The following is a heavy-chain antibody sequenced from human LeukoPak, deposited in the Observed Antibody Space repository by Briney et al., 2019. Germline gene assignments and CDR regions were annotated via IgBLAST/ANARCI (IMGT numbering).Heavy chain of an antibody. D-gene: IGHD3-9*01. CDR1: GVSFSGYY. V-gene: IGHV4-34*01. Sequence: SETLSLTCAVYGVSFSGYYWSWIRQPPGKGLEWIGEINHSGSTNYNPSLKSRVTISVDTSKNQFSLKLSSVTAADTAVYYCARRSYDILTGYYNVDYWSQGTLVTVSS. CDR3: ARRSYDILTGYYNVDY. J-gene: IGHJ4*02. CDR2: INHSGST.